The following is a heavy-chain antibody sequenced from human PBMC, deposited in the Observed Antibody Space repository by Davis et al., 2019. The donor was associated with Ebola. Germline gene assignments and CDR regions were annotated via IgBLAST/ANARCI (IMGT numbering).Heavy chain of an antibody. D-gene: IGHD5-24*01. Sequence: GESLKISCAASGFTFSYYAMHWVRQAPGKGLEYVSAISSNGDSTYYADSVKGRFSISRDNAKNSLYLQMISLRVEDTAVYYCVRDRWLQSGDYYGMDVWGQGTTVTVSS. V-gene: IGHV3-64*02. CDR3: VRDRWLQSGDYYGMDV. J-gene: IGHJ6*02. CDR1: GFTFSYYA. CDR2: ISSNGDST.